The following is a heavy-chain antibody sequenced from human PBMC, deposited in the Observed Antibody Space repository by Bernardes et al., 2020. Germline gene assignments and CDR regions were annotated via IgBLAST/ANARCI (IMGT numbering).Heavy chain of an antibody. CDR1: GYTFTSYD. Sequence: ASVKVSCKASGYTFTSYDINWVRQATGQGLEWMGWMNPNSCNTGYAQKFQGRVTMTRNTSISTAYMELSSLRSEDTAVYYCARGRVRGLYWGLVGTNWFDPWGQGTLVTVSS. D-gene: IGHD2-8*02. V-gene: IGHV1-8*01. CDR2: MNPNSCNT. J-gene: IGHJ5*02. CDR3: ARGRVRGLYWGLVGTNWFDP.